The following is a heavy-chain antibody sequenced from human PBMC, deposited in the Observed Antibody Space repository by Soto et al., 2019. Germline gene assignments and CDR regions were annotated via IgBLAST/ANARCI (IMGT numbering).Heavy chain of an antibody. CDR2: IIPILGIA. J-gene: IGHJ3*02. CDR3: ASFDIVVVVAAPRKTAFDI. Sequence: QVQLVQSGAEVKKPGSSVKVSCKASGGIFSSYTISWVRQAPGQELEWMGRIIPILGIANYAQKFQGRVTITGYKSTSTAYMELSRLSSEDTAGYYCASFDIVVVVAAPRKTAFDIWGQGTMVTVSS. V-gene: IGHV1-69*02. D-gene: IGHD2-15*01. CDR1: GGIFSSYT.